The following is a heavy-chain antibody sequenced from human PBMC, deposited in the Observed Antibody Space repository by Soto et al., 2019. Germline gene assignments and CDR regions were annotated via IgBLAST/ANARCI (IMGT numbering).Heavy chain of an antibody. D-gene: IGHD6-6*01. CDR3: AKDRGGSSSLFPYYYYGMDV. V-gene: IGHV3-30*18. J-gene: IGHJ6*02. Sequence: VGSLRLSCAASGFTFSSYGMHWVRQAPGKGLEWVAVISYDGSNKYYADSVKGRFTISRDNSKNTLYLQMNSLRAEDTAVYYCAKDRGGSSSLFPYYYYGMDVWGQGTTVTVSS. CDR2: ISYDGSNK. CDR1: GFTFSSYG.